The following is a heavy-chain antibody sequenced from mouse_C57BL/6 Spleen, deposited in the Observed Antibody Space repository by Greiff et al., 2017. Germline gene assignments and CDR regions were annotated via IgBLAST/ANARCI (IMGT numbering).Heavy chain of an antibody. CDR1: GYTFTDYY. CDR3: ASPITTVEAWFAY. D-gene: IGHD1-1*01. CDR2: INPNNGGT. V-gene: IGHV1-26*01. Sequence: EVQLQQSGPELVKPGASVKISCKASGYTFTDYYMNWVKQSHGKSLEWIGDINPNNGGTSYNQKFKGKATLTVDKSSSTAYMGLRSLTSEDSAVYYCASPITTVEAWFAYWGQGTLVTVSA. J-gene: IGHJ3*01.